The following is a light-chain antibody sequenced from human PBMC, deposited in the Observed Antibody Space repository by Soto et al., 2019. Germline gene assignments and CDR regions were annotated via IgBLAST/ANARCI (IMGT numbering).Light chain of an antibody. J-gene: IGLJ2*01. CDR3: AAWDDSLNEGV. CDR1: HSDIGAGYG. Sequence: QSVLTQPPSVTGAPGQRVTISCTGSHSDIGAGYGVHWYQQFPHSAPKLLIYDTTNRPSGVPDRFSGSRSGTSASLAITGLQAEDEADYYCAAWDDSLNEGVFGGGTKLTVL. V-gene: IGLV1-40*01. CDR2: DTT.